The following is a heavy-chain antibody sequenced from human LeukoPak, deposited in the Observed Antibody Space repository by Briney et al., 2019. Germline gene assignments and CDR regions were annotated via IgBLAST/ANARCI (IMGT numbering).Heavy chain of an antibody. J-gene: IGHJ4*02. CDR2: IFGSGGSA. CDR3: AKTTVGYSSGRFPGWPADH. V-gene: IGHV3-23*01. CDR1: GFAFGSYA. Sequence: GGSLRLSCAASGFAFGSYAMYWVRQAPGKGLEWVSGIFGSGGSAHYADSVKGRFTISRDNSKNTVYLEMNSLRAEDTAVYYCAKTTVGYSSGRFPGWPADHWGQGTLVTVSS. D-gene: IGHD6-19*01.